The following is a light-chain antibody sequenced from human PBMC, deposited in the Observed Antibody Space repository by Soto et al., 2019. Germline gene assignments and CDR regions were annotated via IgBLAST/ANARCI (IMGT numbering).Light chain of an antibody. CDR3: QQYGSAHT. V-gene: IGKV3-20*01. J-gene: IGKJ4*01. CDR1: QSVYSNY. Sequence: EIVLTQSPGTLYLSPGERATLSCRASQSVYSNYLAWYQQKPRQPPRTLIFDAYSRGTGIPDRFSGSGSWTECTLTLCRLEPEDSAVYYCQQYGSAHTFVGGTKGECK. CDR2: DAY.